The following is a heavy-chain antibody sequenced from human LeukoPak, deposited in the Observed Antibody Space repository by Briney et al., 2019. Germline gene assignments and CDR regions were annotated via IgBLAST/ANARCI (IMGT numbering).Heavy chain of an antibody. CDR2: INPNSGGT. CDR3: ARALYCGGDCYGDY. CDR1: GYTFTGYY. D-gene: IGHD2-21*01. Sequence: ASVKVSRKASGYTFTGYYMHWVRQAPGQGLEWMGWINPNSGGTNYAQKFQGRVTMTRDTSISTAYMELSRLRSDDTAVYYCARALYCGGDCYGDYWGQGTLVTVSS. J-gene: IGHJ4*02. V-gene: IGHV1-2*02.